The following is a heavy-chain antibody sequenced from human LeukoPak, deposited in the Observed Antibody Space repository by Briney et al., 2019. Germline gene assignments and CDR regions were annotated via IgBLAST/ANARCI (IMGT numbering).Heavy chain of an antibody. CDR2: IYPGDFDT. Sequence: GDSLKISCKGSGYSFTSYWIGWVRQMPGKGLDWMGIIYPGDFDTRYRPSFQGQVTISADKSISTAYLQWSSLKASDTAMYYCARREYYDSSGYNDYWGQGTLVTVCS. CDR1: GYSFTSYW. V-gene: IGHV5-51*01. CDR3: ARREYYDSSGYNDY. D-gene: IGHD3-22*01. J-gene: IGHJ4*02.